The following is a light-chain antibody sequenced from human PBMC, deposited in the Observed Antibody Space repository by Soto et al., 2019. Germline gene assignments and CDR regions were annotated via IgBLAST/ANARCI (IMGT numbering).Light chain of an antibody. V-gene: IGLV2-14*01. Sequence: QSALTQPASVSGSPGQSITISCTGTSSDVGGYNYVSWCQQHPGKAPKLMIYEVSNRPSGVSNRFSGSKSGNTASLTISGLQAEDEADYYCSSYTSSTLYVFGTGTKLTVL. CDR3: SSYTSSTLYV. CDR2: EVS. J-gene: IGLJ1*01. CDR1: SSDVGGYNY.